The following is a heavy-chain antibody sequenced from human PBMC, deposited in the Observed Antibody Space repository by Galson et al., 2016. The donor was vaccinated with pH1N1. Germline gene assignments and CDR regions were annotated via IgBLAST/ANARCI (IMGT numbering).Heavy chain of an antibody. J-gene: IGHJ6*03. CDR2: IRFAGGGQ. CDR1: GFAFSSYD. CDR3: AKVGLHDPSGHFYYMDV. D-gene: IGHD3-16*01. V-gene: IGHV3-30*02. Sequence: SLRLSCAASGFAFSSYDMHWVRQAPGKGLEWVAFIRFAGGGQIYTDSVKGRFTISRDNSKNTVYLQMDSLRPDDTAEYFCAKVGLHDPSGHFYYMDVWGKGTTVTVSS.